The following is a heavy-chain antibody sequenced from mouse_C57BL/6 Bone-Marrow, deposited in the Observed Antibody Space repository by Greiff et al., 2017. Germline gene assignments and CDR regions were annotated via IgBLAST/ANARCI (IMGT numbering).Heavy chain of an antibody. CDR2: IHPNSGST. D-gene: IGHD1-1*01. Sequence: QVQLQQPGAELVKPGASVKLSCKASGYPFTSSWMHWVKQRPGQGLEWIGMIHPNSGSTNYNEKFKSKATLTVDKSSSTAYMQLSSLTSEDSAVYYCARASYYHFWYFDVGGTGTTVTVSS. V-gene: IGHV1-64*01. CDR3: ARASYYHFWYFDV. J-gene: IGHJ1*03. CDR1: GYPFTSSW.